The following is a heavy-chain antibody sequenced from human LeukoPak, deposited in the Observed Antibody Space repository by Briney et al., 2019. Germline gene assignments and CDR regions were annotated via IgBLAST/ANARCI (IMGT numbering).Heavy chain of an antibody. CDR2: INDHTP. J-gene: IGHJ4*02. CDR3: AKDRRTRIVGASDDY. V-gene: IGHV3-23*01. Sequence: SGGSLRLSCRASGFSFSTSSISWVRQAPGKGLEWVSAINDHTPYYADSVKGRFTISRDNSKNTLYLQMNSLRAEDTAVYYCAKDRRTRIVGASDDYWGQGTLVTVSS. CDR1: GFSFSTSS. D-gene: IGHD1-26*01.